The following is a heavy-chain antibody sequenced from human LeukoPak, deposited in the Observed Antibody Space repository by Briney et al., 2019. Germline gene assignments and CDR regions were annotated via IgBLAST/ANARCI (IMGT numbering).Heavy chain of an antibody. D-gene: IGHD2-8*01. Sequence: SETLSLTCAVSGYSISSGYYWGWIRQPPGKGLEWIGSIYHSGSTYYNPSLKSRITISVDTSKNQFSLKLSSVTAADTAVYYCARHVGYCTNGVCYWFDPWGRGTLVTVSS. CDR2: IYHSGST. J-gene: IGHJ5*02. CDR3: ARHVGYCTNGVCYWFDP. CDR1: GYSISSGYY. V-gene: IGHV4-38-2*01.